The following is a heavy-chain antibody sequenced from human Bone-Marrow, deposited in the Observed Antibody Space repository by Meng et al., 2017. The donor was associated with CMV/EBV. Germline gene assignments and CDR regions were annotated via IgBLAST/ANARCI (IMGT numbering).Heavy chain of an antibody. Sequence: GGSLRLSCAASGFTVSSKYMTWVRQTPGKGLEWVSVIYRDGSTYYADSVKGRFTISRDNSKNTLNLQMNSLIPADTAVYYCARVDSGWLHIDYWGQGTLVTVSS. D-gene: IGHD6-19*01. V-gene: IGHV3-53*01. CDR3: ARVDSGWLHIDY. J-gene: IGHJ4*02. CDR1: GFTVSSKY. CDR2: IYRDGST.